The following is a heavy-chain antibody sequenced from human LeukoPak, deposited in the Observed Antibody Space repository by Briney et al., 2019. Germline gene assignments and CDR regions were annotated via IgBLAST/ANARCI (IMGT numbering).Heavy chain of an antibody. D-gene: IGHD2-2*01. CDR3: ARRLTQYDCFDP. CDR2: TYYRSTWYN. J-gene: IGHJ5*02. CDR1: GDSVSSNSVT. Sequence: SQTLSLTCAIPGDSVSSNSVTWNWIRQSPSRGLEWLGRTYYRSTWYNDYAVSVRGRITVNPATSKNQFSLHLNSVTPEDTAVYYCARRLTQYDCFDPWGQGILVTVSS. V-gene: IGHV6-1*01.